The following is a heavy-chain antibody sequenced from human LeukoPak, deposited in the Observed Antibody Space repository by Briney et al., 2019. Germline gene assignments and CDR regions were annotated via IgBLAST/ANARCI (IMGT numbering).Heavy chain of an antibody. CDR2: IDNDGIT. D-gene: IGHD1-26*01. Sequence: SETLSLTCAVSGESFSGNFWTWIRRSPGEGLEWIGEIDNDGITNYNPSLKSRVTMSVDTTRKRFSLRLTSESAADTGVYYCARGGGGAKAFYFDYWGQGSLVTVSS. J-gene: IGHJ4*02. CDR1: GESFSGNF. V-gene: IGHV4-34*01. CDR3: ARGGGGAKAFYFDY.